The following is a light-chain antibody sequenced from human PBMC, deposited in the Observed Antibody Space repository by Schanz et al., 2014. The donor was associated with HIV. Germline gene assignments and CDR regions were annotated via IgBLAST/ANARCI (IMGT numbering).Light chain of an antibody. J-gene: IGLJ1*01. V-gene: IGLV2-18*02. CDR3: SSYAGSSYV. CDR1: SSDVGCYNR. CDR2: EVS. Sequence: QSALTQPPSVSGSPGQSVTISCTGTSSDVGCYNRVSWYQQPPGAAPKLMIYEVSNRPSGVPDRFSGSKSGNTASLIVSGLQAEDEADYYCSSYAGSSYVFGTGTKLTVL.